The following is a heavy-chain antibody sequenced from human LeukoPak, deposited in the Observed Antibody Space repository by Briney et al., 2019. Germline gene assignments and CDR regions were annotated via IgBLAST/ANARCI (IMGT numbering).Heavy chain of an antibody. CDR3: ARGLWYGSGSPRWFDP. CDR2: INHSGST. D-gene: IGHD3-10*01. CDR1: GGSFSGYY. V-gene: IGHV4-34*01. J-gene: IGHJ5*02. Sequence: SETLSLTCAVYGGSFSGYYWSWIRQPSEKGLEWIGEINHSGSTNYNPSLKSRVTISVDTSKNQFSLKLSSVTAADTAVYYCARGLWYGSGSPRWFDPWGQGTLVTVSS.